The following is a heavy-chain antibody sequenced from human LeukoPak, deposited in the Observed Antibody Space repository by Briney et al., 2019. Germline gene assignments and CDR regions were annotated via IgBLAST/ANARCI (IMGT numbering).Heavy chain of an antibody. V-gene: IGHV3-23*01. Sequence: PGGSLRLSCAASGFTFSSYAMSWVRQAPGKGLEWVSAISGSGGSTYYADSVKARFTISRDNSKNTLYLQMNSLRAEDTAVYYCAKGVGGLVPADLFDYWGQGTLVTVSS. D-gene: IGHD2-2*01. CDR2: ISGSGGST. J-gene: IGHJ4*02. CDR3: AKGVGGLVPADLFDY. CDR1: GFTFSSYA.